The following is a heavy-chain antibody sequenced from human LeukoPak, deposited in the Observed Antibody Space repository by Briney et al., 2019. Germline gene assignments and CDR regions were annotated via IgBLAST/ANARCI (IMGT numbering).Heavy chain of an antibody. J-gene: IGHJ4*02. CDR3: ARHQIGYYSSSWHPLGY. Sequence: SETLSLTCTVSGGSISSYYWSWIRQPPGKGLEWIGYIYYSGSTNYNPSLKSRDTISVDTSKNQFSLKLSSVTAADTAVYYCARHQIGYYSSSWHPLGYWGQGTLVTVSS. CDR1: GGSISSYY. D-gene: IGHD6-13*01. CDR2: IYYSGST. V-gene: IGHV4-59*08.